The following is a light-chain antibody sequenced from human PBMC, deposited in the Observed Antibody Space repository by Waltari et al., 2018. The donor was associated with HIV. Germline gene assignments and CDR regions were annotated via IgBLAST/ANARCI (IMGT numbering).Light chain of an antibody. CDR1: QSVSSNY. V-gene: IGKV3-20*01. J-gene: IGKJ5*01. Sequence: EIVLTQSPGTLSLSPGERATLSCRASQSVSSNYFAWYQQKPGQAPRVLIYGATSRATGVPDRCSGSGSGTDFTLSIRRLEPEDFAVYYCQQYGRSSITFGQGTRLEIK. CDR3: QQYGRSSIT. CDR2: GAT.